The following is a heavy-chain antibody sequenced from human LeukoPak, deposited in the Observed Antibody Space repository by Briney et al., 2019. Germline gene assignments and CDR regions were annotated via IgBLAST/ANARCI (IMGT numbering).Heavy chain of an antibody. CDR1: GXTFNKYA. CDR2: LRASGDNT. J-gene: IGHJ4*02. D-gene: IGHD1-26*01. CDR3: AKVVGARTAPTAC. Sequence: GGSLSLSCAPSGXTFNKYAMTWVRQPPGKGLVWVVVLRASGDNTDYAASVKGYLTISRDHSTNPLSLQMYSLRAADPAVYYSAKVVGARTAPTACWGQGSLVTVSS. V-gene: IGHV3-23*01.